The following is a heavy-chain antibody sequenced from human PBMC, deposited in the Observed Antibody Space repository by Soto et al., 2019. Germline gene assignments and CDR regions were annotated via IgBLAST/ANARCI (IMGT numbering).Heavy chain of an antibody. V-gene: IGHV4-30-2*01. D-gene: IGHD6-19*01. CDR3: AGMPYTSGLRFDP. CDR1: GDSYSISTYS. J-gene: IGHJ5*02. CDR2: IYQSGVT. Sequence: SETLSLTCAVSGDSYSISTYSWSWIRQPPGKALEWVGFIYQSGVTSYNPSLKSRVTISLDRSNNQYSLKLSSVTAADTAVYYCAGMPYTSGLRFDPWGPGTRVTSPQ.